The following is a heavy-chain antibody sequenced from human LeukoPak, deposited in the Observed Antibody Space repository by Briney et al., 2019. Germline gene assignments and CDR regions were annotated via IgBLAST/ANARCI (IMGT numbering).Heavy chain of an antibody. V-gene: IGHV4-4*07. CDR2: IYTSGST. D-gene: IGHD6-19*01. J-gene: IGHJ4*02. CDR1: GGSISSYY. CDR3: ARDQGRWLVRTFDY. Sequence: PSETLSLTCTVSGGSISSYYWSWIRQPAGKGLEWIGRIYTSGSTNYNPSLKSRATISVDTPKNQFSLNLNSVTAADTAVYYCARDQGRWLVRTFDYWGQGTLVTVSS.